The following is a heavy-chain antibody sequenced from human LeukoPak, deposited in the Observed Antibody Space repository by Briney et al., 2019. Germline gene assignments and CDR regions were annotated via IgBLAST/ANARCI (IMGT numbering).Heavy chain of an antibody. CDR1: GYTFTGYY. D-gene: IGHD2-8*02. V-gene: IGHV1-2*02. J-gene: IGHJ5*02. CDR2: INPNSGGT. CDR3: ARDSTLGYCTGGVCYWFDP. Sequence: ASVKVSCKASGYTFTGYYMHWVRQAPGQGLEWMGWINPNSGGTNYAQKFQGRVTMTRDTSISTAYMELSRLRSDDTAVYYRARDSTLGYCTGGVCYWFDPWGQGTLVTVSS.